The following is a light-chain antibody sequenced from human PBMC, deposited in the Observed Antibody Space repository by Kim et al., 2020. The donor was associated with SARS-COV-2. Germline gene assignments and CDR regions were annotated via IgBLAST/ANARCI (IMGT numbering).Light chain of an antibody. Sequence: GQKVTIPCSGSNSNIASNYVCWYQQFPGTAPKLLMYRNNQRPSGVPDRFSGSKSGTSASLAISGLRSEDEADYYCAAWDDSLSGWVFGGGTQLTVL. CDR1: NSNIASNY. J-gene: IGLJ3*02. CDR2: RNN. CDR3: AAWDDSLSGWV. V-gene: IGLV1-47*01.